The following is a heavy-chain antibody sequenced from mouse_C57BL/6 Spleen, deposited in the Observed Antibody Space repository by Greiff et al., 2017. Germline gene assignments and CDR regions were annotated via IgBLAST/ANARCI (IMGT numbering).Heavy chain of an antibody. J-gene: IGHJ2*01. CDR1: GYTFTSYW. CDR3: ARRGVVANGYFDY. CDR2: IDPSDSYT. D-gene: IGHD1-1*01. V-gene: IGHV1-50*01. Sequence: QVQLQQPGAELVKPGASVKLSCKASGYTFTSYWMQWVKQRPGQGLEWIGEIDPSDSYTNYNQNFKGKATLTVDTSSSTAYMQLSSLTSEDSAVYYCARRGVVANGYFDYWGQGTTLTVSS.